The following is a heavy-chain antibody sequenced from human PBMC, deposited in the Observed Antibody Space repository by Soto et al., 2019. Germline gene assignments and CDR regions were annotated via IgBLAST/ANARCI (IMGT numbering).Heavy chain of an antibody. Sequence: VPLQESGPGLVKPSETLSLTCSVSGASVSSAGPYYWNWIRQPPGKGLEWLGYLYYSGSTNYNPAYTSRFTISVDRSKNQFSLKLTSVTAADSAVYYCARDRECADGSCFYGSDYWGQGILATVSS. V-gene: IGHV4-61*08. D-gene: IGHD1-26*01. J-gene: IGHJ4*02. CDR2: LYYSGST. CDR3: ARDRECADGSCFYGSDY. CDR1: GASVSSAGPYY.